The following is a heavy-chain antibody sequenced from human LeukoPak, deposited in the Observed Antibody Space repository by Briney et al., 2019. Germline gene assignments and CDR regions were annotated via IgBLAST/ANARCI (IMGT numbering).Heavy chain of an antibody. Sequence: PGGSLRLSCAASGFTSDDYGMSWVRQAPGKGLEWVSGINWNGDSTGYADSVKGRFTISRDNAKNSLYLQMNSLRVEDTAVYYCARGSGYSYGFTGRERTKSRLDYWGQGTLVTVSS. CDR2: INWNGDST. V-gene: IGHV3-20*04. CDR3: ARGSGYSYGFTGRERTKSRLDY. CDR1: GFTSDDYG. D-gene: IGHD5-18*01. J-gene: IGHJ4*02.